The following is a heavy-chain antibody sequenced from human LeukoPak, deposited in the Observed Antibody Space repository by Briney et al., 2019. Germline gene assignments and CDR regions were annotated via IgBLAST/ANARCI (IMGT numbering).Heavy chain of an antibody. D-gene: IGHD3-22*01. CDR2: IYTSGST. Sequence: PSGTLSLTRTVSGGSISSYYWSWIRQPAGKGLEWIGRIYTSGSTNYNPSLKSRVTMSVDTSKNQFSLKLSSVTAADTAVYYCARGPYYYDSSGSFDYWGQGTLVTVSS. V-gene: IGHV4-4*07. CDR3: ARGPYYYDSSGSFDY. CDR1: GGSISSYY. J-gene: IGHJ4*02.